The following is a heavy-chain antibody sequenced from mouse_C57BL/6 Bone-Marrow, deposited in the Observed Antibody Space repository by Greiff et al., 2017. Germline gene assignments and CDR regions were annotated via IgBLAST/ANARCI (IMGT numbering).Heavy chain of an antibody. Sequence: QVQLQQSGPGLVQPSQSLSITCTVSGFSLTSYGVHWVRQSPGTGLEWLGVIWSGGSTDYNAALISRLSISKDNSKSQVFFKMNSLQADDTAIYYCARNEGLRYYFDYWGQGTTLTVSS. CDR1: GFSLTSYG. CDR3: ARNEGLRYYFDY. D-gene: IGHD2-4*01. V-gene: IGHV2-2*01. CDR2: IWSGGST. J-gene: IGHJ2*01.